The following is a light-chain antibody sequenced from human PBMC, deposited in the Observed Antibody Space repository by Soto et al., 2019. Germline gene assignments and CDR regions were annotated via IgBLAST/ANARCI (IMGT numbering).Light chain of an antibody. CDR1: SSDVGSYDL. CDR2: EDS. Sequence: QSALTQPASVSGSPGQSITISCTGTSSDVGSYDLVSWYQQHPGRAPKLMIYEDSKRPSGVSDRFSGSKSGNTASLTISGLQAEDEADYYCCSQSGTTTYVFGAGTKLTVL. V-gene: IGLV2-23*01. J-gene: IGLJ1*01. CDR3: CSQSGTTTYV.